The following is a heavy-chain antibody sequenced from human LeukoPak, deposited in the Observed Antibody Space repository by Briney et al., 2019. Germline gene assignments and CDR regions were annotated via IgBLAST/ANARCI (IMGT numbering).Heavy chain of an antibody. CDR3: ARDYSNSWFDS. CDR1: GDSISSSGYY. V-gene: IGHV4-61*02. CDR2: IYTSGST. D-gene: IGHD4-11*01. J-gene: IGHJ5*01. Sequence: SETLSLTCTVSGDSISSSGYYWSWIRQPAGKGLEWIGRIYTSGSTNYNPSLKSRVTISLDTSKNQFSLTLNYVTAADTAIYYCARDYSNSWFDSWGPGALVTVSS.